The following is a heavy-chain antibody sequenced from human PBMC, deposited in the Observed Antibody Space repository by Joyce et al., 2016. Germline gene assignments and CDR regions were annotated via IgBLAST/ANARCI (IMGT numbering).Heavy chain of an antibody. J-gene: IGHJ4*02. CDR1: GGSISSSGYY. V-gene: IGHV4-39*01. CDR3: ARQGELRYYFDY. Sequence: QLQLQESGPGLVKPSETLSLTCTVSGGSISSSGYYWGWIRQPPGKGLEWSGSIYYSGSTYYNPSLKSRVTISVDTSKNQFSLKLSSVTAADTAVYYCARQGELRYYFDYWGQGTLVTVSS. D-gene: IGHD4-17*01. CDR2: IYYSGST.